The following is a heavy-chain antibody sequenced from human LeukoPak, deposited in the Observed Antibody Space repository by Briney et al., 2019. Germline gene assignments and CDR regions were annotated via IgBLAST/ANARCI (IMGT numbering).Heavy chain of an antibody. V-gene: IGHV3-33*01. CDR3: ARRSHSGYDAHFDY. D-gene: IGHD5-12*01. CDR1: GFSFKNYG. Sequence: GGSLRLSCAASGFSFKNYGMHWVRQAPGKGLEWVAIIWYDGSNKYSADSVKGRVTISRDNSKNTLYLQMNSLRAEDTAIYYCARRSHSGYDAHFDYWGQGALVTVSS. CDR2: IWYDGSNK. J-gene: IGHJ4*02.